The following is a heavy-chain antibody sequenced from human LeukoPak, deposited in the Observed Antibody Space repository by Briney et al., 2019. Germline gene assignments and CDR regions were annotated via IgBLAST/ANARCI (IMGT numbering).Heavy chain of an antibody. CDR2: IYYSGST. J-gene: IGHJ6*02. CDR1: GGSISSSSYY. V-gene: IGHV4-39*01. Sequence: SETLSLTCTVSGGSISSSSYYWGWIRQPPGKGLEWIGSIYYSGSTYYNPSLKSRVTISVDTSKNQFSLKLSSETAADTAVYYCARQGDYCSGGSCYRDGDYYYGMDVWGQGTTVTVSS. CDR3: ARQGDYCSGGSCYRDGDYYYGMDV. D-gene: IGHD2-15*01.